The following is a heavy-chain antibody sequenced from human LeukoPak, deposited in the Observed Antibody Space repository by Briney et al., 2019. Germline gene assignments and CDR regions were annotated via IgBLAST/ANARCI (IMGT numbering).Heavy chain of an antibody. CDR3: ARQSGYSYGYVAY. Sequence: AETLSLTCTVSGGSISTSSTYCWGWIRQPPGKGLEGIGSICYSGSTYDNPSLKSRVTRSVDTSKNQFSLKLSSVTAPDTAVYYCARQSGYSYGYVAYWGQGTLVTVSS. CDR2: ICYSGST. D-gene: IGHD5-18*01. V-gene: IGHV4-39*01. J-gene: IGHJ4*02. CDR1: GGSISTSSTYC.